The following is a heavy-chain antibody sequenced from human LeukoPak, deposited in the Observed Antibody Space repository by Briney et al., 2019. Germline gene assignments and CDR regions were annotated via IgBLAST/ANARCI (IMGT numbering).Heavy chain of an antibody. CDR3: ATPHPNGRHYDSSGYDYFDY. CDR1: GYTLTELS. D-gene: IGHD3-22*01. V-gene: IGHV1-24*01. CDR2: FDPEDGET. J-gene: IGHJ4*02. Sequence: ASVKVSCKVSGYTLTELSMHWVRQAPGKGLEWVGGFDPEDGETIYAQKFQGRVTMTEDTSTDTAYMELSSLRSEDTAVYYCATPHPNGRHYDSSGYDYFDYWGQGTLVTVSS.